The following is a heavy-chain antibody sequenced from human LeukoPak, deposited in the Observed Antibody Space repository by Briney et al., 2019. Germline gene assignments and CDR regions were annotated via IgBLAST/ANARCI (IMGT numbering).Heavy chain of an antibody. V-gene: IGHV3-7*03. D-gene: IGHD1-1*01. CDR1: AFIFSGHW. Sequence: GGSLRLSCEGSAFIFSGHWMNWVRQTPGKGLEWVANIKEYGSEKYYVDSVKGRFTISRDSATNSLYLQMNSLRAEDTAIYYCAKARSARLSSSGGGGPPPFFYYGLDVWGQGTTVSVSS. CDR2: IKEYGSEK. CDR3: AKARSARLSSSGGGGPPPFFYYGLDV. J-gene: IGHJ6*02.